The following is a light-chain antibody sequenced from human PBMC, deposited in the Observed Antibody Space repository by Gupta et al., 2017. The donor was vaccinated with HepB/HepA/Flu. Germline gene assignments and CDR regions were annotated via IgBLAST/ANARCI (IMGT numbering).Light chain of an antibody. CDR2: EAS. Sequence: DIQLTQSPSTLSASVGDRVTITCRASQSISSWLAWYQQKPGKAPKLLIYEASYLESGVPSRFSGSRSGTEFTLTISSLQPDDVAIYYCQKYNSYPWTFGQGTKVEIK. V-gene: IGKV1-5*03. CDR3: QKYNSYPWT. CDR1: QSISSW. J-gene: IGKJ1*01.